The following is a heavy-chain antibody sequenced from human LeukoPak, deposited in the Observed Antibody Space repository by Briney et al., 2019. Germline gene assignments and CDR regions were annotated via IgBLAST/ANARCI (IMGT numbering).Heavy chain of an antibody. J-gene: IGHJ5*02. V-gene: IGHV1-18*01. Sequence: ASVKVSCKASGYIFANYGITWVRQAPGQGLEWMGWITPYNGDTYYAQRLQGRVTMTTDTSTSTAYMEVRSLRSDDTAVYYCARARATGVCSSSSCWEMGWFDPWGQGTLVSVSS. CDR3: ARARATGVCSSSSCWEMGWFDP. D-gene: IGHD2-2*01. CDR1: GYIFANYG. CDR2: ITPYNGDT.